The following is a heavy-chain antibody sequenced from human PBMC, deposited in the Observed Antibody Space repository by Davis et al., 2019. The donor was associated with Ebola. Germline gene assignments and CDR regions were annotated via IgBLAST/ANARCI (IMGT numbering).Heavy chain of an antibody. D-gene: IGHD5-12*01. CDR2: INPNDGRT. CDR3: TTPGGQDSGYDVFEI. CDR1: GYTFTNYY. V-gene: IGHV1-46*03. Sequence: AVSSKVSCKASGYTFTNYYMHWVRQAPGQGLEWMGMINPNDGRTIYAQKFQGRVTVTRDTSTTTVYMDLSSLRSEDTALYYCTTPGGQDSGYDVFEIWGQGTMVTVSS. J-gene: IGHJ3*02.